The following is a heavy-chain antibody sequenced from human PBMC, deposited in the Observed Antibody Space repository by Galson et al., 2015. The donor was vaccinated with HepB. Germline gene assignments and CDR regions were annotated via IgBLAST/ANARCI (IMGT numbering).Heavy chain of an antibody. CDR2: ISGSGGST. CDR1: GFTFSSYA. D-gene: IGHD2-21*01. J-gene: IGHJ4*02. CDR3: AKVPIVVVIAISF. V-gene: IGHV3-23*01. Sequence: SLRLSCAASGFTFSSYAMSWVRQAPGKGLEWVSAISGSGGSTYYADSVKGRFTISRDNSKNTLYLQMNSLRAEDTAVYYCAKVPIVVVIAISFWGQGTLVTVSS.